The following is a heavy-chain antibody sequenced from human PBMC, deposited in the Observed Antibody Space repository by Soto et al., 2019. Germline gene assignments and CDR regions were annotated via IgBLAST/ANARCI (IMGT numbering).Heavy chain of an antibody. CDR2: IIPIFGTA. V-gene: IGHV1-69*13. CDR3: ASSSDSGSYSGAFDI. D-gene: IGHD1-26*01. CDR1: GGTFSSYA. J-gene: IGHJ3*02. Sequence: SVKVSCKASGGTFSSYAISWVRQAPGQGLEWMGGIIPIFGTANYAQKFQGRVTITADESTSTAYMELSSLRSEDTAVYYCASSSDSGSYSGAFDIWGPGTMVTVSS.